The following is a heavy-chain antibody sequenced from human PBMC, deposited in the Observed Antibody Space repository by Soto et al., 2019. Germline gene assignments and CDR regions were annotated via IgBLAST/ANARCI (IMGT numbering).Heavy chain of an antibody. Sequence: QVQLVESGGGVVQPGRSLRLSCAASGFTFSSYGMHWVRQAPGKGLEWVAVIWYDGSNKYYADSVKGRFTISRDNSKNTLYLQMNSLRAEDTAVYYCAREAAMVNYYGIAVWGQGTTVTVSS. V-gene: IGHV3-33*01. D-gene: IGHD5-18*01. CDR3: AREAAMVNYYGIAV. J-gene: IGHJ6*02. CDR1: GFTFSSYG. CDR2: IWYDGSNK.